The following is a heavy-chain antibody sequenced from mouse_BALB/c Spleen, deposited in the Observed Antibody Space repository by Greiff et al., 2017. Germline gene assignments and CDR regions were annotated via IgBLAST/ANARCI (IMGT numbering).Heavy chain of an antibody. CDR1: GYSITSGYY. Sequence: EVQLQESGPGLVKPSQSLSLTCSVTGYSITSGYYWNWIRQFPGNKLEWMGYISYDGSNNYNPSLKNRISITRDTSKNQFFLKLNSVTTEDTATYYCARWLPHWYFDVWGAGTTVTVSS. J-gene: IGHJ1*01. CDR2: ISYDGSN. V-gene: IGHV3-6*02. CDR3: ARWLPHWYFDV. D-gene: IGHD2-2*01.